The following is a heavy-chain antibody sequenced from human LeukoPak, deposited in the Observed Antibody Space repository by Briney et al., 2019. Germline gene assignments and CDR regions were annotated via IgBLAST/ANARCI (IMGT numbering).Heavy chain of an antibody. D-gene: IGHD6-19*01. V-gene: IGHV4-59*01. CDR1: GGSISSYY. CDR2: IYYSGGT. Sequence: PSETLSLTCTVSGGSISSYYWSWIRQPPGKGLEWIGYIYYSGGTNYNPSLKSRVTMSVDTSKNQFSLKLRSVTAADTAIYYCARDAPSSSHFVYWGQGTLVTVSS. J-gene: IGHJ4*02. CDR3: ARDAPSSSHFVY.